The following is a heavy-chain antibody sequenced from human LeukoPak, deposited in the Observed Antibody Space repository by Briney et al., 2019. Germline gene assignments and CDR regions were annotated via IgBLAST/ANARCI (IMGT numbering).Heavy chain of an antibody. V-gene: IGHV1-69*13. Sequence: SVKVSCKASGGTFSSYAISWVRQAPGQGLEWMGGIIPIFGTANYAQKFQGRVTITADESTSTAYVELSSLRSEDTAVYYCARDLNRLDTGYFDYWGQGTLVTVSS. D-gene: IGHD5-18*01. CDR3: ARDLNRLDTGYFDY. CDR2: IIPIFGTA. J-gene: IGHJ4*02. CDR1: GGTFSSYA.